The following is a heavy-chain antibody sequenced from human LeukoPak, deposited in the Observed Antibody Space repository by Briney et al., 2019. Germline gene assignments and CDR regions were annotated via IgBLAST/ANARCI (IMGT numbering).Heavy chain of an antibody. CDR1: GFTFSDYW. J-gene: IGHJ5*02. V-gene: IGHV3-7*01. Sequence: GGSPRLSCAVSGFTFSDYWMSWVRQAPGKGLEWVANIKQDGSEKRYVDSVKGRFTISRDNAKNSLYLQMNSLRAEDTAVYYCARHTTLDPWGQGALVTVSS. CDR2: IKQDGSEK. D-gene: IGHD1-14*01. CDR3: ARHTTLDP.